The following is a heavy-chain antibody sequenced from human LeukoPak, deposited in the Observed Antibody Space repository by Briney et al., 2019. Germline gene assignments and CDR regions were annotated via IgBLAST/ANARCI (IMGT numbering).Heavy chain of an antibody. Sequence: GRPLRLSCAASGFTFDDYAMHWVRQAPGKGLEWVSGISWNSGSIGYADSVKGRFTISRDNAKNSLYLQMNSLRAEDTALYYCAKARGSGYFDYWGQGTLVTVSS. CDR1: GFTFDDYA. J-gene: IGHJ4*02. D-gene: IGHD3-3*01. CDR3: AKARGSGYFDY. CDR2: ISWNSGSI. V-gene: IGHV3-9*01.